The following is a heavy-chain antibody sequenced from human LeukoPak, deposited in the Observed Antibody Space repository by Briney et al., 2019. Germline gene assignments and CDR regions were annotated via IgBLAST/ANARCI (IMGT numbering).Heavy chain of an antibody. J-gene: IGHJ4*02. V-gene: IGHV3-30*02. CDR1: GFTFSSYG. CDR2: IWYDGSNK. CDR3: AKDPPDYGDY. Sequence: GGSLRLSCAASGFTFSSYGMHWVRQAPGKGLEWVALIWYDGSNKYYADSVKGRFTISRDNSKNTLYLQMNSLRAEDTAVYYCAKDPPDYGDYWGQGTLVTVSS.